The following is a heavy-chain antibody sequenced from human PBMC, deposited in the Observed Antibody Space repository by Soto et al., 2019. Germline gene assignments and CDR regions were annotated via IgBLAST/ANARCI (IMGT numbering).Heavy chain of an antibody. Sequence: QVQLVQSGAEVKKPGSSVKVSCKASGGTFSSYAISWVRQAPGQGLEWMGGIIPIFGTANYAQKFQGRVTTPADQSTSTAHREPSSPRSEDTAVYYCARHVPAAGYYYGMDVWGQGTTVTVSS. CDR3: ARHVPAAGYYYGMDV. D-gene: IGHD2-2*01. CDR1: GGTFSSYA. V-gene: IGHV1-69*12. J-gene: IGHJ6*02. CDR2: IIPIFGTA.